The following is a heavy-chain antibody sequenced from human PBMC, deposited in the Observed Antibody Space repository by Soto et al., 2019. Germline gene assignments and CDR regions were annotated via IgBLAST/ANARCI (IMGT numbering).Heavy chain of an antibody. Sequence: SLRLSCAASGFTFSSYGMHWVRQAPGKGLEWVAVIWYDGSNKYYADSVKGRFTISRDNSKNTLYLQMNSLRAEDTAVYYCARSIAVADPYYYYGMDVWGQGTTVTVSS. J-gene: IGHJ6*02. D-gene: IGHD6-19*01. CDR1: GFTFSSYG. CDR3: ARSIAVADPYYYYGMDV. V-gene: IGHV3-33*01. CDR2: IWYDGSNK.